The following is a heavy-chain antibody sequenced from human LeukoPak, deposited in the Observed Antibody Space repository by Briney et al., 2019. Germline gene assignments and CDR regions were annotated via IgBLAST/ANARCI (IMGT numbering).Heavy chain of an antibody. CDR2: IYYSGST. J-gene: IGHJ4*02. V-gene: IGHV4-30-4*01. D-gene: IGHD6-13*01. Sequence: SETLSLTCAVSGGSISSADYYWSWIRQPPGRGLEWIGYIYYSGSTYYNPSLKSRVTISVDRSKNQFSLKLSSVTAADTAVYYCARDVRHSSSWTSPYYFDYWGQGTLVTVSS. CDR3: ARDVRHSSSWTSPYYFDY. CDR1: GGSISSADYY.